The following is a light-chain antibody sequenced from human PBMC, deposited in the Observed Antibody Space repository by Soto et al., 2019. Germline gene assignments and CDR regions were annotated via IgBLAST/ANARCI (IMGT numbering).Light chain of an antibody. CDR1: SSDVGGYNY. V-gene: IGLV2-14*03. J-gene: IGLJ1*01. CDR3: SSYTSINSYV. CDR2: YVS. Sequence: QSALTQPASVSGSPGQSITISCTGTSSDVGGYNYVSWYQQHPGKAPKLMIYYVSHRPSGVSNRFSGSKPGNTASLTISGLQAEDEADYYCSSYTSINSYVFGTGTKVTVL.